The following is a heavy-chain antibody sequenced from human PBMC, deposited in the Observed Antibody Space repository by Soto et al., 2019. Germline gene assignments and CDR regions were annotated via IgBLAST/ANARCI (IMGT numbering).Heavy chain of an antibody. D-gene: IGHD2-15*01. CDR3: ARDSRMVVAAYDAFDI. CDR1: GFTFSDYY. V-gene: IGHV3-11*01. CDR2: ISSSGSTI. Sequence: QVQLVESGGGLVKPGGSLRLSCAASGFTFSDYYMSWIRQAPGKGLEWVSYISSSGSTIYYADSVKGRFTISRDNAKNSLYLQMNSLGAEDTAVYYCARDSRMVVAAYDAFDIWGQGTMVTVSS. J-gene: IGHJ3*02.